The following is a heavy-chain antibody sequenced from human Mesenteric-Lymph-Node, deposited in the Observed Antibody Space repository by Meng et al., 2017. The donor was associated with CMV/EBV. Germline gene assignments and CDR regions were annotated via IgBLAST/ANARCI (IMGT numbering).Heavy chain of an antibody. CDR3: ARDGGTMIVAESPLDY. V-gene: IGHV3-30*04. CDR1: GFTFSSYA. CDR2: ISYDGSNK. Sequence: GESLKISCAASGFTFSSYAMHWVRQAPGKGLEWVAVISYDGSNKYYADSVKGRFTISRDNSKNTLYLQMNSLRAEDTAVYYCARDGGTMIVAESPLDYWGQGTLVTVSS. D-gene: IGHD3-22*01. J-gene: IGHJ4*02.